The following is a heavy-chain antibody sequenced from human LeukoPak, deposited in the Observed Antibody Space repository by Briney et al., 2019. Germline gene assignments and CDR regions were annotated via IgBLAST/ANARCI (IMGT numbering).Heavy chain of an antibody. D-gene: IGHD5-24*01. CDR3: AKEIGYRSGYLEY. J-gene: IGHJ4*02. V-gene: IGHV3-21*04. CDR2: ISSSSSYI. Sequence: PGGSLRLSCAASGFTFSSYSMNWVRQAPGKGLEWVSSISSSSSYIYYADSVKGRFIISRDNAKNSLYLQMNSLRAEDTAVYYCAKEIGYRSGYLEYWGQGTLVTVSS. CDR1: GFTFSSYS.